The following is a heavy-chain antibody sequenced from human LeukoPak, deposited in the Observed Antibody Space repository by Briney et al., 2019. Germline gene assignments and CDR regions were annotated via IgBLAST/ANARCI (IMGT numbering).Heavy chain of an antibody. CDR3: ARAYNGYDYP. V-gene: IGHV4-34*01. D-gene: IGHD5-12*01. CDR2: VNHSGTT. J-gene: IGHJ5*02. CDR1: GGSSTDYY. Sequence: SETLSLTCAVYGGSSTDYYWSWIRQTPGTGLEWIGEVNHSGTTNYNPSLKSRVTISVDTSKNQFSLKVTSVTAADTALYYCARAYNGYDYPWGQGTLVTVSS.